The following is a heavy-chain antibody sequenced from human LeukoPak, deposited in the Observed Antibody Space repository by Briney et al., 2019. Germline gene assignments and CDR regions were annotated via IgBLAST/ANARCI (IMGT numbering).Heavy chain of an antibody. CDR2: IGVAGAT. V-gene: IGHV3-13*01. D-gene: IGHD3-22*01. J-gene: IGHJ3*01. CDR3: VREGYSSGRAPAFDV. CDR1: GFTFANSV. Sequence: HAGGSLRLSCVASGFTFANSVMHWVRQPPGKGLEWVSGIGVAGATHYLDSVKGRFTISRENARNSLYLQMNSLTVGDTAMYYCVREGYSSGRAPAFDVWGQGTTVTVSS.